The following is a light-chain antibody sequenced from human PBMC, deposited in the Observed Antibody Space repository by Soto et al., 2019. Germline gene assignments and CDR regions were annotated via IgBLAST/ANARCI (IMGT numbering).Light chain of an antibody. CDR3: HQYYSTPYT. CDR2: WAS. CDR1: QNVLYSSNNENY. Sequence: DIVMIQSPDSLAVSLGERATINCKSSQNVLYSSNNENYLAWFQQKPGQPPKLLIYWASTRESGVPDRFSGSGSGTDFTLTISSLQAEDVAFYYCHQYYSTPYTFGQGTKLVIK. J-gene: IGKJ2*01. V-gene: IGKV4-1*01.